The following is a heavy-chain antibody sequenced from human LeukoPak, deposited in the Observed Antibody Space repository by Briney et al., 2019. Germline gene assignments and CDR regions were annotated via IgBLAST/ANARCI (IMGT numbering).Heavy chain of an antibody. Sequence: SETLSLTCAVYGGSFSGYYWSWIRQPPGKGLEWIGEINHSGSTNYNPSLKSRVTISVDTSKNQFSLKLSSVTAADTAVYYCARTPIVVYAFDIWGQGTMVTVSS. V-gene: IGHV4-34*01. CDR2: INHSGST. CDR3: ARTPIVVYAFDI. J-gene: IGHJ3*02. CDR1: GGSFSGYY. D-gene: IGHD3-22*01.